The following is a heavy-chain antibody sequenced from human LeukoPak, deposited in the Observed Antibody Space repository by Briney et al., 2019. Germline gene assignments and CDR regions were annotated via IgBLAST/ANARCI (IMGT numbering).Heavy chain of an antibody. Sequence: PSETLSLTCTVSGGSISSSSYYWGWIRQPPGKGLEWIGEIYHSGSTNYNPSLKSRVTISVDKSKNQFSLKLSSVTAADTAVYYCARAGIAVAGYFDYWGQGTLVTVSS. D-gene: IGHD6-19*01. J-gene: IGHJ4*02. CDR3: ARAGIAVAGYFDY. CDR1: GGSISSSSYY. V-gene: IGHV4-39*07. CDR2: IYHSGST.